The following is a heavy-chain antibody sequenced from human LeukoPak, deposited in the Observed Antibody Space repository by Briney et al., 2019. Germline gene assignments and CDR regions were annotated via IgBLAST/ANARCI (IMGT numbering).Heavy chain of an antibody. D-gene: IGHD3-10*01. Sequence: GGSLRLSCAASGFTVSSNYMSWVRQAPGKGLEWVSVIYRGGSTYYADSVKGRFTISRDNSKNTLSLQMNSLRAEDTAVYYCATFYGSGKGGAFDIWGQGTMVTVSS. CDR2: IYRGGST. CDR1: GFTVSSNY. V-gene: IGHV3-53*01. J-gene: IGHJ3*02. CDR3: ATFYGSGKGGAFDI.